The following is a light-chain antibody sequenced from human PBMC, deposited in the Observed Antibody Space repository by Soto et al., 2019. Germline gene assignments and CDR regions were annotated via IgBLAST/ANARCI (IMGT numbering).Light chain of an antibody. CDR2: YND. Sequence: QSVLTQPPSASGTPGQRVTISCSGSSSNIGSNTVNWYQQVPGAAPNRLIYYNDQRPSGVPERFSGSKSGTSASLAISGRQSEEEAHYYCAAWDDSLKVVVFGGGTKLTV. CDR1: SSNIGSNT. J-gene: IGLJ2*01. V-gene: IGLV1-44*01. CDR3: AAWDDSLKVVV.